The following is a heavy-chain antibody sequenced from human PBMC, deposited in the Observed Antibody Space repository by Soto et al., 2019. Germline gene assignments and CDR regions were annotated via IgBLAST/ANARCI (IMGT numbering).Heavy chain of an antibody. CDR1: GFTFDSYT. CDR3: AKELVPAAVLNFHAFHL. Sequence: GGSLRLSCAVSGFTFDSYTMNWVRQAPGKGLEWVSIISGSGESTNYADSVKGRFTISRDNSKNTLSLQMNRLRAEDTAIYYCAKELVPAAVLNFHAFHLWGQGTTVTVSS. D-gene: IGHD2-2*01. J-gene: IGHJ3*01. CDR2: ISGSGEST. V-gene: IGHV3-23*01.